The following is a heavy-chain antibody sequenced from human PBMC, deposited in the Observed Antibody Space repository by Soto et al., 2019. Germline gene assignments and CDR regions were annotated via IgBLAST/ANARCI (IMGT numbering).Heavy chain of an antibody. CDR1: GDSISSGGYY. CDR2: IYYSVST. D-gene: IGHD5-12*01. V-gene: IGHV4-31*03. CDR3: ARGVDMGLDD. Sequence: KPSETLCLTCTVSGDSISSGGYYWSWILHHPGKGLEWIGYIYYSVSTYYNPSLKSRVTISVDTSKNQFSLKLSSVTAADTAVYDCARGVDMGLDDWGQGTLVGVSS. J-gene: IGHJ4*02.